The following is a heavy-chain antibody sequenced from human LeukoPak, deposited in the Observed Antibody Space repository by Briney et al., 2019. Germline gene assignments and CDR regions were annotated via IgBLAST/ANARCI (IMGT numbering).Heavy chain of an antibody. D-gene: IGHD3-22*01. CDR2: ISPNSGGT. V-gene: IGHV1-2*02. J-gene: IGHJ4*02. CDR1: GYAFSGY. Sequence: ASVKVSCKASGYAFSGYLHWVRQAPGQGLEWMGWISPNSGGTNYAQKFQGRVTMTRDTSISTAYMELRSLRSDDTAMYYCVRDLGVDTTMIFFDYWGQGSLVTVSS. CDR3: VRDLGVDTTMIFFDY.